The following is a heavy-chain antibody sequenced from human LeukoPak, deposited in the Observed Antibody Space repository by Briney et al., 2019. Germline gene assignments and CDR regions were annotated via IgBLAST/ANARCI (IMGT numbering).Heavy chain of an antibody. J-gene: IGHJ4*02. CDR2: ISYDGSNK. CDR3: AKTKGLRGVIPLYFDY. CDR1: GFTFSSYG. V-gene: IGHV3-30*18. Sequence: GGSLRLSCAASGFTFSSYGMHWVRQAPGKGLEWVAVISYDGSNKYYADSVKGRFTISRDNSKNTLYLQMNSLRAEDTAVYYCAKTKGLRGVIPLYFDYWGQGTLVTVSS. D-gene: IGHD3-10*01.